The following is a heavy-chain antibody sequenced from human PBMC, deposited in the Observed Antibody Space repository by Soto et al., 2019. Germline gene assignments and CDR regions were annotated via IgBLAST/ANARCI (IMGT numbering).Heavy chain of an antibody. J-gene: IGHJ4*02. CDR2: VSFDGKVT. V-gene: IGHV3-30*04. D-gene: IGHD2-21*02. CDR3: AREPYGDSQYFDY. CDR1: GFTFNSLS. Sequence: QVQLVESGGDMVQAGTSLRLSCTGSGFTFNSLSLHWVHQGPDKGLEWVAVVSFDGKVTYYADSVKGRFTVTRDNSKNTISLQANSLRADDTAVYYWAREPYGDSQYFDYWGQGTPVTVSS.